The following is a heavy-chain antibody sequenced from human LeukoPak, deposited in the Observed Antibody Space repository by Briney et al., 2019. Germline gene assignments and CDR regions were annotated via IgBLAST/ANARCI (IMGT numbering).Heavy chain of an antibody. CDR1: GLSVSSYY. CDR3: ARFQDRFDT. J-gene: IGHJ5*02. CDR2: IYYSGST. Sequence: HPSDSLSLTCTVSGLSVSSYYGSWIRQPPGKGLEWIGYIYYSGSTNYNPSLKSRVTLSVHTTKNKISLKLRYMTATDTAVSYCARFQDRFDTWGQGTLVTVSS. V-gene: IGHV4-59*08.